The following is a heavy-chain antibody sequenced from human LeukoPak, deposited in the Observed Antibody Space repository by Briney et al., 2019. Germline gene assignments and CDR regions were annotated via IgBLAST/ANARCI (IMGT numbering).Heavy chain of an antibody. J-gene: IGHJ6*03. CDR2: IRYDGSSK. Sequence: GGSLRLSCAASGFTFSNYGMHWVRQSPGKGLEWVAFIRYDGSSKYYADSVKGRFTISRDNSKNTLYLQMNILRVEDTAVYYCAKDRVDSSSWYGIYYYYMDIWGKGTTVTVSS. CDR3: AKDRVDSSSWYGIYYYYMDI. V-gene: IGHV3-30*02. CDR1: GFTFSNYG. D-gene: IGHD6-13*01.